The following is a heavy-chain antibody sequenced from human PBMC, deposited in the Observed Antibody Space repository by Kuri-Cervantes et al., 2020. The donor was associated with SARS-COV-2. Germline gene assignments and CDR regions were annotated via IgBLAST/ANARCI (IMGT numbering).Heavy chain of an antibody. J-gene: IGHJ3*02. CDR2: IIPFFGTP. Sequence: SVKVSCKASRDTFTTFGFSWVRQAPGQGLEWMGGIIPFFGTPTYAQRFEGRVTITADESTRTVYMEMTSLTFEDTAVYYCARGVPWGWSGYSQADAFDIWGQGTMVTVSS. CDR3: ARGVPWGWSGYSQADAFDI. CDR1: RDTFTTFG. D-gene: IGHD3-3*01. V-gene: IGHV1-69*13.